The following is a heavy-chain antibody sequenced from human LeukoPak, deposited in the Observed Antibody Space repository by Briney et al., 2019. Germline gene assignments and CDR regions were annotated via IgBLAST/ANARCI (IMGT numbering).Heavy chain of an antibody. CDR1: GYSISSGYY. D-gene: IGHD6-13*01. CDR3: ARNVRGSSWTFEY. CDR2: IYHSGST. V-gene: IGHV4-38-2*02. J-gene: IGHJ4*02. Sequence: SETLSLTCTVSGYSISSGYYWGWIRQPPGKGLEWIGSIYHSGSTYYNPSLKSRVTISVDTSKNQFSLKLSSVTAADTAVYYCARNVRGSSWTFEYWGQGTLVTVSS.